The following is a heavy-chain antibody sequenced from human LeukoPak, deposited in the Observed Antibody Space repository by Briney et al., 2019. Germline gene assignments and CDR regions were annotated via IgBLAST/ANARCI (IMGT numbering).Heavy chain of an antibody. J-gene: IGHJ4*02. V-gene: IGHV3-21*01. D-gene: IGHD6-19*01. CDR2: ITTSSTYI. Sequence: KTGGSLRLSCAASGFTFSRYAMHWVRQAPGKGLEWVSSITTSSTYISYADSVKGRFTISRDNAKNSLYLQMNSLRAEDTAVYYCARGKYSSGWFDYWGQGTLVTVSS. CDR3: ARGKYSSGWFDY. CDR1: GFTFSRYA.